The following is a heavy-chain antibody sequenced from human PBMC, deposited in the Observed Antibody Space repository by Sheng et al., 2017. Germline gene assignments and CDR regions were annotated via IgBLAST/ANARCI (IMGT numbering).Heavy chain of an antibody. Sequence: EVQLVESGGGLVQPGGSLRLSCAASGFSFSDHYMDWVRQAPGKGLEWVARIRNKPNSYRTEYAASVQGRFSISTDESKNSLYLQMNNLKTEDTAMYYCTRVPTEPYSMDVWGQGTTVTVSS. CDR1: GFSFSDHY. CDR3: TRVPTEPYSMDV. V-gene: IGHV3-72*01. J-gene: IGHJ6*02. D-gene: IGHD3-16*01. CDR2: IRNKPNSYRT.